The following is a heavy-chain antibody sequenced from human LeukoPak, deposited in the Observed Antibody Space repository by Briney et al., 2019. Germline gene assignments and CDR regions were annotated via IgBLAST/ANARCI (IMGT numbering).Heavy chain of an antibody. D-gene: IGHD2-15*01. CDR3: VRAPPGRCSDGFCYSDTLDI. V-gene: IGHV3-13*01. CDR2: ISTAGDT. CDR1: GFTFSRYD. Sequence: PGGSLRLSCGAYGFTFSRYDMHWVRQATGRGLESVSYISTAGDTYYADSVKGRFTISRENAGNSLSLHMNSLRVGDTAVYYCVRAPPGRCSDGFCYSDTLDIWGRGTKVTVSS. J-gene: IGHJ3*02.